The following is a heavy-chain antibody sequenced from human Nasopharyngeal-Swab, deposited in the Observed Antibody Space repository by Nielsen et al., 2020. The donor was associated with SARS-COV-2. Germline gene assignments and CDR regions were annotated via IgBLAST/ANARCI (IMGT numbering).Heavy chain of an antibody. Sequence: SETLSLTCTVSGGSISSSSHYWGWIRQPPGKGLEWIGSIYYSGTTYYNPSLKSRVTISVDMSKNQFSLKLSSVTAADTAVYYCVRLNVVPAATGWFDPWGQGTLVTVSS. CDR2: IYYSGTT. V-gene: IGHV4-39*01. CDR3: VRLNVVPAATGWFDP. J-gene: IGHJ5*02. CDR1: GGSISSSSHY. D-gene: IGHD2-2*01.